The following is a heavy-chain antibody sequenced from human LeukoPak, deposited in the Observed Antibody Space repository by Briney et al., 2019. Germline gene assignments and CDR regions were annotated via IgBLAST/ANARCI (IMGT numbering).Heavy chain of an antibody. V-gene: IGHV3-64D*09. J-gene: IGHJ4*02. CDR1: GFTFSSYA. Sequence: PGGSLRLSCSASGFTFSSYAMHWVRQAPGKGLEYDSAISSNGGSTYYADSVKGRFTLSRDNSKNTLYLQMSSLRAEDTAVYYCVKALGYCSTTSCYFDYWGQGTLVTVSS. CDR3: VKALGYCSTTSCYFDY. D-gene: IGHD2-2*01. CDR2: ISSNGGST.